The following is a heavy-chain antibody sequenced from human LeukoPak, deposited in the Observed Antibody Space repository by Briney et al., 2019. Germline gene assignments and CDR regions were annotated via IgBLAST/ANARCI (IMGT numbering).Heavy chain of an antibody. CDR2: IYYSGST. J-gene: IGHJ4*02. V-gene: IGHV4-59*08. CDR1: GGSISSYY. D-gene: IGHD3-22*01. CDR3: CNYYDSSGYSGY. Sequence: PSETLSLTCTVSGGSISSYYWSWIRQPPGKGLEWIGYIYYSGSTNYNPSLKSRVTISVDTSKNQFSLKLSSVTAADTAVYYCCNYYDSSGYSGYWGQGTLVTVSS.